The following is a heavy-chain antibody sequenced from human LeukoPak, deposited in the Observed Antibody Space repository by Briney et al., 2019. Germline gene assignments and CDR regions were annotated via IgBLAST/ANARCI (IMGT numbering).Heavy chain of an antibody. V-gene: IGHV6-1*01. CDR2: TYYRSKWYY. Sequence: SQTLSLTCAISGDSVSSNSAAWNWIRQSPSGGLEWLGGTYYRSKWYYDYALSVKSRSTINPDTSENQFSLQLNSVTPDDTAVYYCARDGTWRLDYWGQGILVTVSS. J-gene: IGHJ4*02. CDR3: ARDGTWRLDY. D-gene: IGHD2-15*01. CDR1: GDSVSSNSAA.